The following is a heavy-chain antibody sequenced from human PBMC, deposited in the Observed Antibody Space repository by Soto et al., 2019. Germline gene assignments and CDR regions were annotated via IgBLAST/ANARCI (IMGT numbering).Heavy chain of an antibody. CDR1: GGSVSSGDYY. V-gene: IGHV4-61*08. J-gene: IGHJ5*02. Sequence: QVQLQESGPGLVKASETLSLTCTVSGGSVSSGDYYWSWIRQPPGKGLEWIGNIYYSGSTNYNPSLKSQAPCSVDTSKYQYSIKVTSATAADTDVYYCAIIPVDTAMIYWFDPWGQGTLVTVSS. CDR3: AIIPVDTAMIYWFDP. D-gene: IGHD5-18*01. CDR2: IYYSGST.